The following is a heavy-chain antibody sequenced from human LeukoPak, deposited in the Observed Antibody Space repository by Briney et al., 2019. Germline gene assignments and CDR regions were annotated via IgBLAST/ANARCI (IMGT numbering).Heavy chain of an antibody. CDR3: ARPRYCSTTTCLNLDY. CDR2: MNPNSGNT. D-gene: IGHD2-2*01. Sequence: ASVKVSCKASGYTFTSYDINWVRQATGQGLEWMGWMNPNSGNTGYAQKFQGRVTITRNTSISIAYMELSSLRSEDTAFYYCARPRYCSTTTCLNLDYWGQGTLVSVSS. V-gene: IGHV1-8*03. CDR1: GYTFTSYD. J-gene: IGHJ4*02.